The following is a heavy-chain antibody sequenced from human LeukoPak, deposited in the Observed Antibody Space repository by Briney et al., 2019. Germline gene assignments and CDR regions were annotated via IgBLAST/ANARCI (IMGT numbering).Heavy chain of an antibody. CDR2: IYTSGST. CDR3: ARERTDTSMDY. V-gene: IGHV4-61*02. CDR1: GGSISSGSYY. D-gene: IGHD5-18*01. J-gene: IGHJ4*02. Sequence: PSETLSLTCTVFGGSISSGSYYWTWIRQPAGKGLEWIGRIYTSGSTNHNPSLKSRVTISLDTSKNQLSLKLISVTAADTAVYFCARERTDTSMDYWGQGTLVTVSS.